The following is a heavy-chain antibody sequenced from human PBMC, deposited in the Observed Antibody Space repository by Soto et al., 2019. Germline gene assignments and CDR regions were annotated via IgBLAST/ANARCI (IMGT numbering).Heavy chain of an antibody. Sequence: QVQLVQSGAEVKKPGSSVKVSCKASEGTFSSYAISWVRQAPGQGLEWMGGIIPIFGTANYAQKFQGRVTITADESTSTAYMELSSLRSEDTAVYYGARVLGPYDSSGYNAYAFDIWGQGTMVTVSS. V-gene: IGHV1-69*12. J-gene: IGHJ3*02. CDR2: IIPIFGTA. D-gene: IGHD3-22*01. CDR1: EGTFSSYA. CDR3: ARVLGPYDSSGYNAYAFDI.